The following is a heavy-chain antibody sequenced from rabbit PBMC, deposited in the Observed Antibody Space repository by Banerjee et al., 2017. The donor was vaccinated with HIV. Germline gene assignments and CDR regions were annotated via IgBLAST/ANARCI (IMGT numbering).Heavy chain of an antibody. CDR1: GFSFSSGYD. V-gene: IGHV1S45*01. Sequence: QEQLVESGGGLVQPEGSLTLTCTASGFSFSSGYDIVWVRQAPGKGLEWIGYIYSTIHYTYYANWAKGRFTISRTSSTTVTLQMTSLTVADTATHFCARDLDGGSSGYSDLNLWGQGTLVTVS. D-gene: IGHD1-1*01. CDR2: IYSTIHYT. J-gene: IGHJ4*01. CDR3: ARDLDGGSSGYSDLNL.